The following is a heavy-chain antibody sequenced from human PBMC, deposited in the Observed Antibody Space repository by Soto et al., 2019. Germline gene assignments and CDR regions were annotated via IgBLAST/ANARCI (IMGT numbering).Heavy chain of an antibody. V-gene: IGHV4-34*01. CDR3: ARTTWLDYAFDI. CDR1: GGSFSGYY. J-gene: IGHJ3*02. D-gene: IGHD6-19*01. CDR2: INHSGST. Sequence: SETLSLTCAVYGGSFSGYYWSWIRQPPGKGLEWIGEINHSGSTNYNPSLKSRVTISVDTSKNQFSLQLNSMTPEDTAVYYCARTTWLDYAFDIWGQGTMVTVSS.